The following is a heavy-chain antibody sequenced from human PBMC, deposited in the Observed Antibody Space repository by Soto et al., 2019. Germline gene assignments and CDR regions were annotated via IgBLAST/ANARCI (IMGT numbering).Heavy chain of an antibody. Sequence: GSLRLSCAASGXTFTDYWTHWVRRAPGKGLVWVSRTNSDGSRTSYADSVTGRFTISRDNAKNTLYLQMNSLRVEDTALYYCARETYRGFYFDYWGQGTLGTVS. D-gene: IGHD4-4*01. CDR2: TNSDGSRT. CDR3: ARETYRGFYFDY. CDR1: GXTFTDYW. V-gene: IGHV3-74*01. J-gene: IGHJ4*02.